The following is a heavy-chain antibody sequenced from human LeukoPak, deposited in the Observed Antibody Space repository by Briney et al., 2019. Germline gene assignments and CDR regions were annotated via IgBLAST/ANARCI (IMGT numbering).Heavy chain of an antibody. Sequence: SETLSLTCTVSGYSISSGYYWGWIRQPPGKGLEWIGSIYHSGSTYNNPSLKSRVTISVDTSKNQFSLKLSSVTAADTAVYYCARVAYYDSSGYFVDYYYYMDVWGKGTTVTVSS. D-gene: IGHD3-22*01. CDR1: GYSISSGYY. V-gene: IGHV4-38-2*02. J-gene: IGHJ6*03. CDR2: IYHSGST. CDR3: ARVAYYDSSGYFVDYYYYMDV.